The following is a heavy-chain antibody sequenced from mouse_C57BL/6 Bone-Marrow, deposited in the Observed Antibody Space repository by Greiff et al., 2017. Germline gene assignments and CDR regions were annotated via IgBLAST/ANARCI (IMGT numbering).Heavy chain of an antibody. CDR1: GYTFTSYW. D-gene: IGHD1-1*01. CDR3: ARGGPYCYGSSCDY. CDR2: IYPGSGST. V-gene: IGHV1-55*01. J-gene: IGHJ2*01. Sequence: QVQLQQSGAELVKPGASVKMSCKASGYTFTSYWITWVKQRPGQGLEWIGDIYPGSGSTNYNEKFKSKATLTVDTSSSTAYMQLSSLTSEDSAVYYCARGGPYCYGSSCDYWGQGTTLTVSS.